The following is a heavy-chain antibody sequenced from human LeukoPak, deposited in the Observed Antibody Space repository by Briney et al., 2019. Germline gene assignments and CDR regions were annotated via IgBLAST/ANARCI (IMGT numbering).Heavy chain of an antibody. J-gene: IGHJ4*02. CDR1: GGSISSSSYY. CDR2: IYYSGNT. V-gene: IGHV4-61*01. CDR3: ARDWYGGNPFDY. D-gene: IGHD4-23*01. Sequence: PSETLSLTCTVSGGSISSSSYYWSWIRQPPGKGLEWIGYIYYSGNTNYNPSLKSRVTILVDTSKKQFSLKLSSVTAAGTAVYYCARDWYGGNPFDYWGQGTLVTVSS.